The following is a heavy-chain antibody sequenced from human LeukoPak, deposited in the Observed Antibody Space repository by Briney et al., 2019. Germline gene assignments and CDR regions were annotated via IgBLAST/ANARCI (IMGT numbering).Heavy chain of an antibody. V-gene: IGHV3-11*04. Sequence: GGSLRPSCAASGFTFSDYYMSWIRQAPGKGREGVSYISNSGNTIKYADSMKGRFTISRDNARNSLYLQMDSLRAEDTAVYYCARADDSSSGYFDYWGQGTLVTVSS. CDR3: ARADDSSSGYFDY. D-gene: IGHD6-6*01. J-gene: IGHJ4*02. CDR1: GFTFSDYY. CDR2: ISNSGNTI.